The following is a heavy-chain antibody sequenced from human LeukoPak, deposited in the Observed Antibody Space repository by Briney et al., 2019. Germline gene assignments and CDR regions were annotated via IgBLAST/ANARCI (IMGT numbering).Heavy chain of an antibody. CDR1: GFTSSSYS. CDR2: ISSSSSYI. CDR3: AREYSSGWPNYYYYGMDV. J-gene: IGHJ6*02. D-gene: IGHD6-19*01. V-gene: IGHV3-21*01. Sequence: GGSLSPSCAAPGFTSSSYSMTWVRQAQGRGLEWAQSISSSSSYIYYADSVKGRFTISRDNAKNSPYLQMNSLRAEDTAVYYCAREYSSGWPNYYYYGMDVWGQGTTVTVSS.